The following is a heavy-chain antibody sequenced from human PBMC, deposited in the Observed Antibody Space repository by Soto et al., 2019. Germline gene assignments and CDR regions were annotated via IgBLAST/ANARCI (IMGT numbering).Heavy chain of an antibody. V-gene: IGHV3-21*01. CDR2: ISSNSNRI. D-gene: IGHD3-22*01. CDR1: GFTLRVSS. J-gene: IGHJ6*02. CDR3: ARQRYYYDSSGYLPVMYV. Sequence: EVQLVESGGGLVKPGGSLRLSCAASGFTLRVSSMTWVRQASGKGLVWVSFISSNSNRIFYGDSVKGRFTISRDDAKNALSQDTNSLLAEASAVYHCARQRYYYDSSGYLPVMYVWCQGNTVTFPS.